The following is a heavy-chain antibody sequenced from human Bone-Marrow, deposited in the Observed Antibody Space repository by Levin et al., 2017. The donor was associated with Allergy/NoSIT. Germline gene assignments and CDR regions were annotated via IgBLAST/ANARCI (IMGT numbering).Heavy chain of an antibody. Sequence: PGGSLRLSCAASGFTFSNYAMSWVRQAPGKGLEWVSGISGNGVSTFYTDSVRGRFTISRDNSKDTLSLQMNSLRPEDTAVYYCAKHHSNSPRYDMDVWGQGTKVTVSS. V-gene: IGHV3-23*01. CDR3: AKHHSNSPRYDMDV. D-gene: IGHD2/OR15-2a*01. CDR1: GFTFSNYA. J-gene: IGHJ6*02. CDR2: ISGNGVST.